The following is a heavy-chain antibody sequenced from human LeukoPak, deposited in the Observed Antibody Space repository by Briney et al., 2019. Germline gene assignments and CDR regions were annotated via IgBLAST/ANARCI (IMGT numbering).Heavy chain of an antibody. Sequence: PGGSLRLSCAASGFTVSSNYMSWVRQAPGKGLEWVSVIYSGGSTYYADSVKGRFTISRDNSKNTLYLQMNSLRAEDTAVYYCARWARLGLRYLDWLPHFDYWGQGTLVTVSS. CDR1: GFTVSSNY. D-gene: IGHD3-9*01. CDR2: IYSGGST. J-gene: IGHJ4*02. V-gene: IGHV3-53*01. CDR3: ARWARLGLRYLDWLPHFDY.